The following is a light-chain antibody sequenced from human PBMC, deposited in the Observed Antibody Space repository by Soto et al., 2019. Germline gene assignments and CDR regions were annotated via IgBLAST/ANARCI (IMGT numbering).Light chain of an antibody. V-gene: IGLV1-44*01. CDR1: KSDIGSNT. J-gene: IGLJ3*02. CDR2: TNN. Sequence: QSVLTQPPSASGTPGQRVTISCSGGKSDIGSNTVYWFQQLPGAAPRLLIYTNNQRPSGVPDRFSGSKSGTSASLAISGLQSEDEADYFCAAWDDSLNVCVFGGGTKLTVL. CDR3: AAWDDSLNVCV.